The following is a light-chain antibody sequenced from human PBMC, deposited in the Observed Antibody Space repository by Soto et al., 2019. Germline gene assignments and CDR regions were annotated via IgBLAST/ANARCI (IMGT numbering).Light chain of an antibody. Sequence: DIQMTQSPSSLSASVGDRVTITCRASQDITNYLAWYQQKPGKVPKLLIYAASTLQSGVPSRFSGSGSGTDFTLTISSLQPEDVATYYCQKYNRAPETFGQGTKVEIK. CDR3: QKYNRAPET. J-gene: IGKJ1*01. CDR2: AAS. CDR1: QDITNY. V-gene: IGKV1-27*01.